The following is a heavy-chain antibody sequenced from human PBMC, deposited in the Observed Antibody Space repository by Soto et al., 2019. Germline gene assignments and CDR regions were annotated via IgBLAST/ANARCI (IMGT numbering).Heavy chain of an antibody. CDR2: ISYDGSNK. J-gene: IGHJ4*02. D-gene: IGHD2-2*01. CDR1: GFTFSSYG. CDR3: AKTPYYCSSTSCYLDY. Sequence: GGPLRLSCAASGFTFSSYGMHWVRQAPGKGLEWVAVISYDGSNKYYADSVKGRFTISRDNSKNTLYLQMNSLRAEDTAVYYCAKTPYYCSSTSCYLDYWGQGTLVTVSS. V-gene: IGHV3-30*18.